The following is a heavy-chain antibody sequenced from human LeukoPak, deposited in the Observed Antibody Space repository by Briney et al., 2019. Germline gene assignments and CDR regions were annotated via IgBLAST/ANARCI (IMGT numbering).Heavy chain of an antibody. J-gene: IGHJ4*02. D-gene: IGHD1-14*01. CDR3: ARATTGGIPDY. V-gene: IGHV1-2*02. CDR2: INPNSGGT. Sequence: ASVTVSCKASGYTFTGHYMHWVRQAPGQGLEWMGWINPNSGGTNSAQKFQGRVTTTSDTSISTAYMELSRLRSDDTAIYYCARATTGGIPDYWGQGTLVTVSS. CDR1: GYTFTGHY.